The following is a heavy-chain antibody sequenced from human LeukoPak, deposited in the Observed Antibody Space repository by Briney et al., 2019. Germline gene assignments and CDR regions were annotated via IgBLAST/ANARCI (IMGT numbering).Heavy chain of an antibody. J-gene: IGHJ4*02. V-gene: IGHV3-9*03. CDR1: GFTFDDYA. CDR3: AKGGYSISSRFDY. CDR2: ISWNSGSI. Sequence: PDRSLRLSCAASGFTFDDYARHWVRQAPGKGLEWFSGISWNSGSIGYADFVKGRFTISRDNAKNSLYLQMNSLRSEDMALYYCAKGGYSISSRFDYWGQGTLVIVSS. D-gene: IGHD6-6*01.